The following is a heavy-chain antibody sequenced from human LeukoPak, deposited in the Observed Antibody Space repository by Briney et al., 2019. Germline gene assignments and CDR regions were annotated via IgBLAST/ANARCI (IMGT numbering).Heavy chain of an antibody. CDR2: IWYDGSNK. V-gene: IGHV3-33*01. D-gene: IGHD3-16*02. Sequence: GGSLRLSCAASGFTFSSYGMHWVRQAPGKGLEWVAVIWYDGSNKYYADSVKGRFTISKDNSKNTLYLQMNSLRAEDTAVYYCARDLRLRLGELSLYYFDYWGQGTLVTVSS. CDR3: ARDLRLRLGELSLYYFDY. J-gene: IGHJ4*02. CDR1: GFTFSSYG.